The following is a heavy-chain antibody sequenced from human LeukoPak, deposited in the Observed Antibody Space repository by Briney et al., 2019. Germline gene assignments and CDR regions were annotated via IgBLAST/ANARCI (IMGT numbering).Heavy chain of an antibody. J-gene: IGHJ4*02. V-gene: IGHV4-39*07. CDR3: ARRRAVVAGPTFDY. D-gene: IGHD6-19*01. CDR1: GGSISSSSYY. Sequence: NPSETLSLTCTVSGGSISSSSYYWGWIRQPPGKGLEWIGSIYYSGSTYYNPSLKSRVTISVDTSKNQFSLNLSSVTAADTAVYYCARRRAVVAGPTFDYWGQGTLVTVSS. CDR2: IYYSGST.